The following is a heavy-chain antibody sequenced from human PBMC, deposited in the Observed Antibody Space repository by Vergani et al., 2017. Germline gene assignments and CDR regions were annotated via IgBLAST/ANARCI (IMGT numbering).Heavy chain of an antibody. CDR3: ARLGTTGTDGGY. CDR2: INAGNGNT. J-gene: IGHJ4*02. V-gene: IGHV1-3*01. D-gene: IGHD1-1*01. CDR1: GYTFTSYA. Sequence: QVQLVQSGAEVKKPGASVKVSCKASGYTFTSYAMHWVRQAPGQRLEWMGWINAGNGNTKYSQKFQGRVTFTRDTSASTAYMELSSLRSEDTAVYYCARLGTTGTDGGYWGQGTLVTVSS.